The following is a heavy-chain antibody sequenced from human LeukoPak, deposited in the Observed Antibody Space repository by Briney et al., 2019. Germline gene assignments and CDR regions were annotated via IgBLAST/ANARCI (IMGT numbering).Heavy chain of an antibody. J-gene: IGHJ6*03. V-gene: IGHV1-8*01. CDR1: GYTFTSYD. D-gene: IGHD3-10*01. Sequence: ASVKVSCKASGYTFTSYDINWVRQATGQGLEWMGWMNPNSGNTGYAQKFQGRVTMTRNTSISTAYMELSSLRSEDTAVYYCARARFGELLYYYYYYMDVWGKGTMVTVSS. CDR2: MNPNSGNT. CDR3: ARARFGELLYYYYYYMDV.